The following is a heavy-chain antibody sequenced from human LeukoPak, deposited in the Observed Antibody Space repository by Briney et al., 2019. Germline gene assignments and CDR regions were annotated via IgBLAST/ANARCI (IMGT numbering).Heavy chain of an antibody. J-gene: IGHJ3*02. V-gene: IGHV1-2*02. Sequence: ASVKVSCKTSGYTFTDYYIHWVRQAPGQGPEWMGWINPNSGGTNYAQNLQGRVTMTRDTSISTAYMELSRLRSDDTAVYYCAREAAKIRAFDIWGQGTMVTVSS. CDR1: GYTFTDYY. CDR3: AREAAKIRAFDI. CDR2: INPNSGGT. D-gene: IGHD5-18*01.